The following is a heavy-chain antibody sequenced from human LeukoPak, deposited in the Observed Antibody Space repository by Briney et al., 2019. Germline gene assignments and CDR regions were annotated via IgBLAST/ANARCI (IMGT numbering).Heavy chain of an antibody. CDR2: ISAYSGDR. CDR3: ARGGNYDSPLDF. Sequence: ASVKVSCKASGYTFLSYGMSWVRQAPGQGLEWMGWISAYSGDRRYARKFQGRVTLTTDSSTNTAYMELGSLTSDDTAVYYCARGGNYDSPLDFWGQGSPVIVSS. CDR1: GYTFLSYG. V-gene: IGHV1-18*01. D-gene: IGHD5-12*01. J-gene: IGHJ4*02.